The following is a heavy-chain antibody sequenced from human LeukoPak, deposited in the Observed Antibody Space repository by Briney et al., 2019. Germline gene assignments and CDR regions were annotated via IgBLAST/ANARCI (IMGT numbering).Heavy chain of an antibody. CDR2: IYSGGGA. J-gene: IGHJ5*02. CDR3: ARVFPPNWFDP. V-gene: IGHV3-66*01. Sequence: GGSLRLSCAASGFTVISNYMSWVRQAPGKGLEWVSIIYSGGGAYYADSVKGRFTISRDNSRNTLFLQMNSLRAEDTAMYYCARVFPPNWFDPWGQGTLVTVSS. D-gene: IGHD3-10*02. CDR1: GFTVISNY.